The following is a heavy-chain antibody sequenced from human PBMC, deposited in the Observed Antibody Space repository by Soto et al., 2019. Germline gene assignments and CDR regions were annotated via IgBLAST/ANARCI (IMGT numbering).Heavy chain of an antibody. CDR3: ASLSGSYYPFDY. D-gene: IGHD1-26*01. J-gene: IGHJ4*02. CDR1: GYNFTSYW. V-gene: IGHV5-51*01. Sequence: PVESLKISCKGSGYNFTSYWICWFPQMAVKVLGWMGIIYPGDSDTRYSPPFQGQVPIPADKSISPAYPQYSSLKASGPAMYYCASLSGSYYPFDYWGQGTLVTVSS. CDR2: IYPGDSDT.